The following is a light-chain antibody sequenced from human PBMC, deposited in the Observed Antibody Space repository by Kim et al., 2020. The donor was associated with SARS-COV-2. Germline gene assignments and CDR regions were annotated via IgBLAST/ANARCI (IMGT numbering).Light chain of an antibody. Sequence: DVVMTQSPLSLLVTLGQPASISCRSSQSLVYNDGNTYLSWFQQRPGQSPRRLIYQVSNRDSGVPDRFSGSGSGTDFTLKISRVEAEDVGVYYCMQCTRRPPKTFGQGTKLEI. J-gene: IGKJ2*01. CDR2: QVS. V-gene: IGKV2-30*01. CDR3: MQCTRRPPKT. CDR1: QSLVYNDGNTY.